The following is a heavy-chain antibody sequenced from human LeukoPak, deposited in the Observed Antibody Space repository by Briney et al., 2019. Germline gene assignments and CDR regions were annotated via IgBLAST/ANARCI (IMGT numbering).Heavy chain of an antibody. D-gene: IGHD3-9*01. V-gene: IGHV5-51*01. CDR1: GYSFTSYW. CDR2: IYPGDSHT. Sequence: GESLKISCQGAGYSFTSYWIGWVRQMPGKGLEWMAGIYPGDSHTRYSPSFLGQGTISADKSISTAYLQWNSLKASDTAIYYCTRSPDIDILTGYSRYYFDYWGQGTLVTVSS. J-gene: IGHJ4*02. CDR3: TRSPDIDILTGYSRYYFDY.